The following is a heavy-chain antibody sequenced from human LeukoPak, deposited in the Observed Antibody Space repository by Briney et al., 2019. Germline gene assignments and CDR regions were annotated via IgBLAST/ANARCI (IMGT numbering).Heavy chain of an antibody. J-gene: IGHJ4*02. CDR3: ARRGYHDYSGFDY. CDR1: GFTFSDYA. CDR2: ISGGSSGST. V-gene: IGHV3-23*01. D-gene: IGHD1-26*01. Sequence: GGSLRLSCAASGFTFSDYAMSWVRQAPGKGLEWLSVISGGSSGSTYYADSVKGRFTISRDNSKNSLYLQMKSLRAEDTALYYCARRGYHDYSGFDYWGQGTLVTVSS.